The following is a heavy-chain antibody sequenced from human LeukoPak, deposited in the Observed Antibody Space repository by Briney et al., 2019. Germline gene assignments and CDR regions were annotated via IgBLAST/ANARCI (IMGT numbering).Heavy chain of an antibody. V-gene: IGHV3-7*01. CDR2: IKQDGSEK. D-gene: IGHD2-2*02. J-gene: IGHJ6*03. CDR1: GFTFSSYW. Sequence: GGSLRLSCAASGFTFSSYWMSWVRQAPGKGLEWVANIKQDGSEKYYVDSVKGRFTISRDNAKNSLYLQMNSLRAEDTAVYYCARGPSPIGVVPAAILNYYYYMDVWGKGTTVTVSS. CDR3: ARGPSPIGVVPAAILNYYYYMDV.